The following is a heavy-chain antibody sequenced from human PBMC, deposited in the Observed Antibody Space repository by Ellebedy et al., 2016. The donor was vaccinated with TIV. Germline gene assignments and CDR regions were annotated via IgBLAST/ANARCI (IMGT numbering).Heavy chain of an antibody. CDR3: GRLGTYVADRGLDS. V-gene: IGHV3-7*03. CDR2: INRDGSAK. J-gene: IGHJ5*01. CDR1: GFTFSDYW. D-gene: IGHD6-6*01. Sequence: GESLKITCAASGFTFSDYWMSWVRQAPGKGLQWVANINRDGSAKHYLESLKGRFTISRDNAKNSLNLQLNSLRFEDGAVYYCGRLGTYVADRGLDSWGQGTLVTVSS.